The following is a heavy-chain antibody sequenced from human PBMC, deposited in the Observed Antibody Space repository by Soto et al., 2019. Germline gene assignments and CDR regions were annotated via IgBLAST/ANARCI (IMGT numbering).Heavy chain of an antibody. Sequence: QVQLVQSGAEVKKPGASVKVSCKASGYTFTSYGIRWVRQAPGQGLEWMGWISAYNGNTNYAQKLQGRVTMTTDTSTSTAYMELRSLRSDDTAVYYCARVLDLNGSGSYYYYGMDVWGQGTTVTVSS. CDR2: ISAYNGNT. D-gene: IGHD3-10*01. CDR1: GYTFTSYG. CDR3: ARVLDLNGSGSYYYYGMDV. V-gene: IGHV1-18*01. J-gene: IGHJ6*02.